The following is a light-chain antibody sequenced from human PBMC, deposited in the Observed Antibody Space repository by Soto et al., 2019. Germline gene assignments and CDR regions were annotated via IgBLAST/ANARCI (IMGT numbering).Light chain of an antibody. CDR2: GAS. V-gene: IGKV3-15*01. CDR3: QQYNNWPSVT. J-gene: IGKJ1*01. Sequence: EIVVTQSPATLSVSPGDRATLSCRASQSVSSNLAWYQKKPGQAPRLLTYGASTRATSIPARFSGTGSGTEFTLTISSLQSEDFAVYYCQQYNNWPSVTFGQGTKVDIK. CDR1: QSVSSN.